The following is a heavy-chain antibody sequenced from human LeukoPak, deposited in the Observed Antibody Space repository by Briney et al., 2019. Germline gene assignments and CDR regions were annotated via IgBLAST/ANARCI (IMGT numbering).Heavy chain of an antibody. D-gene: IGHD5-18*01. CDR3: AGAYSYGTRVYGY. Sequence: SETLSLTCAVYGGSLSGYYWSWIRQPPGKGLEWIGEINHSGSTNYNPSLKSRVTISVYTSKNQFSLKLSSVTAADTAVYYCAGAYSYGTRVYGYWGQGTLVTVSS. CDR2: INHSGST. CDR1: GGSLSGYY. V-gene: IGHV4-34*01. J-gene: IGHJ4*02.